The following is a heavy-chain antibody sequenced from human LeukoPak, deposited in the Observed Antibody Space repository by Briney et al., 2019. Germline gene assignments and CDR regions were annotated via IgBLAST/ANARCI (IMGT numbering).Heavy chain of an antibody. CDR1: GFTFSDFW. CDR3: ARDHTVDGLVFDY. Sequence: PGGSLRLSCAASGFTFSDFWMNWVRQAPGKGLEWVASIKQDGSEKYYVDSVKGRFSISRDNAKNSLHLQMNSLRAEDTAEYYCARDHTVDGLVFDYWGQGILVTVSS. V-gene: IGHV3-7*01. CDR2: IKQDGSEK. J-gene: IGHJ4*02. D-gene: IGHD6-19*01.